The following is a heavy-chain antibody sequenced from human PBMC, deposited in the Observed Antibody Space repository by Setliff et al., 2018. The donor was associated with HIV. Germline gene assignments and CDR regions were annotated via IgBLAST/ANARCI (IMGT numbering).Heavy chain of an antibody. Sequence: GGSLRLSCAASGFTFDDYAMHWVRQAPGKGLEWVSGISWNGGSTNYADSVKGRFTISRDNAKNSLYLQMNSLRVEDTALYYCAREGPTVTTRYFHYWGQGTLVTVSS. CDR3: AREGPTVTTRYFHY. J-gene: IGHJ1*01. CDR1: GFTFDDYA. D-gene: IGHD4-17*01. CDR2: ISWNGGST. V-gene: IGHV3-20*04.